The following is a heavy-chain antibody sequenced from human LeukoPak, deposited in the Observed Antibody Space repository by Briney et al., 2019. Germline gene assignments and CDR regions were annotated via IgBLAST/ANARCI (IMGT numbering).Heavy chain of an antibody. CDR1: GLTINHYE. V-gene: IGHV3-23*01. CDR3: AQMPRVGSGVPAYY. D-gene: IGHD2-2*01. CDR2: VSGRGSYT. J-gene: IGHJ4*02. Sequence: PGGSLRLSCAASGLTINHYELHWVRQAPGKGLEWVSSVSGRGSYTYYADSVKGRFTISRDNSKNTLYLQMNSLRAEDTAVYYCAQMPRVGSGVPAYYWGQGTLVTVSS.